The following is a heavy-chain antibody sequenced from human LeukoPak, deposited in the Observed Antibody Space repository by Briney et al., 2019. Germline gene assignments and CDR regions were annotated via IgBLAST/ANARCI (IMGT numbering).Heavy chain of an antibody. CDR3: ARASMRMTTAGLVDY. D-gene: IGHD6-13*01. J-gene: IGHJ4*02. CDR2: IYSSGST. V-gene: IGHV4-4*09. CDR1: GGAIRSFY. Sequence: SETLSLTCTVSGGAIRSFYWSWIRQSPGKGLEWIGYIYSSGSTDYNPSLRGRVTISLDTSKNHYSLKLRSVTAADTAVYYCARASMRMTTAGLVDYWGQGTLVTVSS.